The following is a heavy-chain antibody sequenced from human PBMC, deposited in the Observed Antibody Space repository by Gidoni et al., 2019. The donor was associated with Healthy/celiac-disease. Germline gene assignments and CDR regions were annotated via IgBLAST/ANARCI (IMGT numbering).Heavy chain of an antibody. J-gene: IGHJ4*02. Sequence: EVQLVESGGGLVQPGGSLRLSCAASGFTFSSYSMNWVRQAPGKGLEWVSYISSSSSTIYYADSVKGRFTISRDNAKNSLYLQMNSLRAEDTAVYYCAGGVVVTGFDYWGQGTLVTVSS. CDR2: ISSSSSTI. V-gene: IGHV3-48*01. CDR3: AGGVVVTGFDY. D-gene: IGHD2-15*01. CDR1: GFTFSSYS.